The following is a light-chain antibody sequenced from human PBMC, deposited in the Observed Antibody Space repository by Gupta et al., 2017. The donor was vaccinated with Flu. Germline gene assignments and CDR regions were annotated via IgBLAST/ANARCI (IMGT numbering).Light chain of an antibody. CDR2: EVT. V-gene: IGLV2-14*03. CDR1: SSDVGAFDY. CDR3: SSYTTISTLV. Sequence: QSALTQPASVSGSPGQSIIISCSGTSSDVGAFDYVSWYKQHPGKAPQLVIYEVTNRPAGVSDRFSGSKSGNTASLTISGLQAEDENVYFCSSYTTISTLVFGGGTKVTVL. J-gene: IGLJ3*02.